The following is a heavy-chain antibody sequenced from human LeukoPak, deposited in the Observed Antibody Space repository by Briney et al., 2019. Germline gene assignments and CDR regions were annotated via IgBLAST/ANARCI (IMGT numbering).Heavy chain of an antibody. CDR3: ARQASYYGSGSYYPSYYYYYMDV. Sequence: SETLSLTCAVYGGSFSVYYWSWIRQPPGKGLEWIGEINHSGSTNYNPSLKSRVTISVDTSKNQFSLKLSSVTAADTAVYYCARQASYYGSGSYYPSYYYYYMDVWGKGTTVTISS. CDR2: INHSGST. V-gene: IGHV4-34*01. D-gene: IGHD3-10*01. J-gene: IGHJ6*03. CDR1: GGSFSVYY.